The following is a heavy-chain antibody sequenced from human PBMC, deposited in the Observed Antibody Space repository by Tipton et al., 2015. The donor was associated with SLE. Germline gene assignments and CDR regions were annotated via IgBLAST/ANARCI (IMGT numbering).Heavy chain of an antibody. CDR1: GGSISSGSYY. Sequence: TLSLTCTVSGGSISSGSYYWSWIRQPAGKGLEWIGSIYHSGSTYYNPSLKSRVTISVDTSKNQFSLKLSSVTAADTAVYYCARGRVIGMVRGVIRYFDYWGQGTLVTVSS. CDR3: ARGRVIGMVRGVIRYFDY. D-gene: IGHD3-10*01. J-gene: IGHJ4*02. V-gene: IGHV4-39*07. CDR2: IYHSGST.